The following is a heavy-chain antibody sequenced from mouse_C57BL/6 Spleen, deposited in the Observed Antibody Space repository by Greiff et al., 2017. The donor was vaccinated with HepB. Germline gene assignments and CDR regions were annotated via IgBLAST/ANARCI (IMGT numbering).Heavy chain of an antibody. CDR3: TRGEGDYGSSYWYFDV. CDR1: GYTFTDYE. CDR2: IDPETGGT. J-gene: IGHJ1*03. V-gene: IGHV1-15*01. Sequence: QVQLQQSGAELVRPGASVTLSCKASGYTFTDYEMHWVKQTPVHGLEWIGAIDPETGGTAYNQKFKGKAILTADKSSSTAYMELRSLTSEDSVVYYCTRGEGDYGSSYWYFDVWGTGTTVTVSS. D-gene: IGHD1-1*01.